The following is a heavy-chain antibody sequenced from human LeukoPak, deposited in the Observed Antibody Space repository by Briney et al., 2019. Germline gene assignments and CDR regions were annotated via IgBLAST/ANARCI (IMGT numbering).Heavy chain of an antibody. D-gene: IGHD6-6*01. CDR1: GGTFSSYA. Sequence: SVKVFCKASGGTFSSYAISWVRQAPGQGLEWMGGIIPIFGTANYAQKFQGRVTITTDESTSTAYMELSSLRSEDTAAYYCARGLFEYSSSPTFDYWGQGTLVTVSS. CDR2: IIPIFGTA. CDR3: ARGLFEYSSSPTFDY. V-gene: IGHV1-69*05. J-gene: IGHJ4*02.